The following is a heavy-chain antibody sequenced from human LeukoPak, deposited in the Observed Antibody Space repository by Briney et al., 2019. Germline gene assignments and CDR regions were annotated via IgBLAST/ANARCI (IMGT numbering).Heavy chain of an antibody. CDR2: ISSSSSYT. CDR1: RFTFSDYY. D-gene: IGHD3-10*01. V-gene: IGHV3-11*05. Sequence: PGGSLRLSCAASRFTFSDYYMSWIRQAPGKGLEWVSYISSSSSYTSYADSVKGRFTISRDNAKNSLYLQMNSLRAEDTAVYYCARVVRGERLYDYWGQGTLVTVSS. J-gene: IGHJ4*02. CDR3: ARVVRGERLYDY.